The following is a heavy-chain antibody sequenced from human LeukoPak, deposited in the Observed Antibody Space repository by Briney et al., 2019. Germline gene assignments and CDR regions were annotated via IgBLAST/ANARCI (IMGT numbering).Heavy chain of an antibody. Sequence: GASVKVSCKASGYTFTSYDINWVRQATGPGLEWMGWMNPNSGNTGYAQKFQGRVTITRNTSISTAYMELSSLRSEDTAVYYCARVNSNYYYMDVWGKGTTVTVSS. D-gene: IGHD2-21*01. CDR2: MNPNSGNT. J-gene: IGHJ6*03. CDR3: ARVNSNYYYMDV. V-gene: IGHV1-8*03. CDR1: GYTFTSYD.